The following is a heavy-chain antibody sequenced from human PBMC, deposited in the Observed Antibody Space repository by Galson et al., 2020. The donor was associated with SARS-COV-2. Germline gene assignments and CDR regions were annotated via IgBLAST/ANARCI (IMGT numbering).Heavy chain of an antibody. Sequence: SLKISCAASGFTFDDYAMHWVRQAPGKGLEWVPGISWNSGSIGYADSVKGRFTISRDNAKNSLYLQMNSLRAEDTALYYCAKLYATVGVFYGDIEPNDYWGQGTLVTVSS. J-gene: IGHJ4*02. CDR1: GFTFDDYA. CDR2: ISWNSGSI. D-gene: IGHD4-17*01. V-gene: IGHV3-9*01. CDR3: AKLYATVGVFYGDIEPNDY.